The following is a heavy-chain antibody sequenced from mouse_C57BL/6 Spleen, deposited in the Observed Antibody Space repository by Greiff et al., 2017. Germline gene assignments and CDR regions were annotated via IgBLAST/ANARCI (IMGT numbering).Heavy chain of an antibody. D-gene: IGHD1-1*01. V-gene: IGHV10-3*01. Sequence: EVQGVESGGGLVQPKGSLKLSCAASGFTFNTYAMHWVRQAPGKGLEWVARIRSKSSNYATYYADSVKDRFTISRDDSQSMLYLQMNNLKTEDTAMYYCVRDWTYYGSSYWYFDVWGTGTTVTVSS. J-gene: IGHJ1*03. CDR1: GFTFNTYA. CDR3: VRDWTYYGSSYWYFDV. CDR2: IRSKSSNYAT.